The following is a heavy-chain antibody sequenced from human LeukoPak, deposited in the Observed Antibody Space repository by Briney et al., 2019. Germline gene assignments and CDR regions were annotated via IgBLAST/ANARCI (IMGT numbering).Heavy chain of an antibody. V-gene: IGHV3-33*01. J-gene: IGHJ4*02. CDR3: ARDYSKGERGYFDY. Sequence: PGRSLRLSCAASGYTFRSYGMHWVRQAPGKGLEWVAVIWYGGSNKYYAESVKGRFTISRDNSKNTLYLQMNSLRAEDTAVYYCARDYSKGERGYFDYWGQGTLVTVSS. D-gene: IGHD4-11*01. CDR2: IWYGGSNK. CDR1: GYTFRSYG.